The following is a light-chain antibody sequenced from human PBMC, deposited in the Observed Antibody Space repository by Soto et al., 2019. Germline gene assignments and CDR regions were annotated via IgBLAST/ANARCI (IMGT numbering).Light chain of an antibody. CDR2: HAS. J-gene: IGKJ4*01. CDR1: QSVGNNY. Sequence: EIVLTQSPGTLSLSPGERATLSCRASQSVGNNYLAWYQQKPGQPPRLLIYHASRRASGIPDRFSGSGSGAAFTLTISRLEPEDFAVYYCHQYANAPLTFGGGTKVEIK. V-gene: IGKV3-20*01. CDR3: HQYANAPLT.